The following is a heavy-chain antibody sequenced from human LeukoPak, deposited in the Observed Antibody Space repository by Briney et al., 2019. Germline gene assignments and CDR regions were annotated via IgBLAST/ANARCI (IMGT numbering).Heavy chain of an antibody. Sequence: PSETLSLTCTVSGGSISGSTYCWGWIRQPAGKGLEWIGRIYASGSTSYNPSLKSRATIPVDTSKNQFSLKLSSVTAADTAIYYCARDGGSYSLDYWGRGTLVTVSS. CDR3: ARDGGSYSLDY. CDR1: GGSISGSTYC. CDR2: IYASGST. J-gene: IGHJ4*02. V-gene: IGHV4-61*02. D-gene: IGHD1-26*01.